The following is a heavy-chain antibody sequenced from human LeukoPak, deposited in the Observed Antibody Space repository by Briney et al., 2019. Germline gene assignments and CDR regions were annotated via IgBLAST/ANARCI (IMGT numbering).Heavy chain of an antibody. V-gene: IGHV3-23*01. CDR3: AARWELLTSDAFDI. CDR2: ISGSGGST. Sequence: PGGSLRLSCAASGFTVRSYAMSWVRQAPGKGLEWVSGISGSGGSTIYADSVKGRFTISRHTSKNTLYLQMNSLRAEDTAVYYCAARWELLTSDAFDIWGQGTMVTVSS. CDR1: GFTVRSYA. D-gene: IGHD1-26*01. J-gene: IGHJ3*02.